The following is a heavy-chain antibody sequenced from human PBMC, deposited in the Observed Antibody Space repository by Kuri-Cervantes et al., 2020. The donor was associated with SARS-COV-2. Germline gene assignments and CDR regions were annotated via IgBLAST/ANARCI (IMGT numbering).Heavy chain of an antibody. V-gene: IGHV4-39*01. Sequence: GSLRLSCSVSGGSISSSGHYWGWVRQPPGKGLEWIGSIYFSGSTYYTPSLKGRVTIPVDTSKNQFSLKLTSVTATDTAVYYCGRQASDWHIDYWGQGTLVTVSS. D-gene: IGHD3-9*01. J-gene: IGHJ4*02. CDR1: GGSISSSGHY. CDR3: GRQASDWHIDY. CDR2: IYFSGST.